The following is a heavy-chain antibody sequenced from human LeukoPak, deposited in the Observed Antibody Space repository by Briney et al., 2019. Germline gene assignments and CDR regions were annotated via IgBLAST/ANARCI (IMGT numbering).Heavy chain of an antibody. J-gene: IGHJ4*02. V-gene: IGHV3-48*02. Sequence: GGSLRLSCAASGFTFGSYAMHWVRQAPGKGLEWVSYISSTSGTIYYADSVKGRFTISRDNAHNSLYLQMSSLRDEDTAMYYCAREVGSIGYWGQGSLVTVSS. CDR3: AREVGSIGY. CDR1: GFTFGSYA. CDR2: ISSTSGTI. D-gene: IGHD1-26*01.